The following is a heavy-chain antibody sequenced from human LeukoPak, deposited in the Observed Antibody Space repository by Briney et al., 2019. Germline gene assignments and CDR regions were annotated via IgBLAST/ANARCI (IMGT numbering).Heavy chain of an antibody. CDR2: ISGSGRSL. CDR1: GFNSNDYV. V-gene: IGHV3-23*01. CDR3: ATEVVY. Sequence: GGSLRLSCAASGFNSNDYVMSWVHQAPGKGLEWVSSISGSGRSLYYADSIKGRFNISRDNSKHILYLQMDSLRAEDTAIYYCATEVVYWGQGALVTVSS. J-gene: IGHJ4*02.